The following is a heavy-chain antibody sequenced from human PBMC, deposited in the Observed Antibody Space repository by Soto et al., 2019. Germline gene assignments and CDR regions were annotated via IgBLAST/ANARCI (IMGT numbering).Heavy chain of an antibody. J-gene: IGHJ4*02. CDR2: IIPIFGTA. V-gene: IGHV1-69*13. CDR1: GCTFSSYA. CDR3: ARVSYYYDSSGLGMGY. Sequence: SVKVSCKASGCTFSSYAISWVRQAPGQGLEWMGGIIPIFGTANYAQKFQGRVTITADESTSTAYMELSSLRSEDTAVYYCARVSYYYDSSGLGMGYWGQGTLVTVSS. D-gene: IGHD3-22*01.